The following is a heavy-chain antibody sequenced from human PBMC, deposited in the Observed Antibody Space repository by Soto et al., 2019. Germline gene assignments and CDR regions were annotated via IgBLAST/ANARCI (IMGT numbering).Heavy chain of an antibody. CDR2: TNAANGYI. Sequence: GXSVKVSFKASGYMFSSFSVHWVRQAPGQSLEWIGWTNAANGYIEYSLDLQGRVTITRDTSVNTVYMQLSSLTSEDGAVYYCARDGGAGMDVWGQGTTVTVPS. J-gene: IGHJ6*02. V-gene: IGHV1-3*02. CDR3: ARDGGAGMDV. CDR1: GYMFSSFS. D-gene: IGHD3-16*01.